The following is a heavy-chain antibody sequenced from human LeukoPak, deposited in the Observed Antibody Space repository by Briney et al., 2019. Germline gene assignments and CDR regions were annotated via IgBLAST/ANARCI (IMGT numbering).Heavy chain of an antibody. Sequence: SETLSLTCIVSGGSISSSGYYWAWIRQSPGKGLEWIGSIYQSGRTYYNPSLKSRVAIYVDMSVNRFSMTLSAVTAADTAVFYCASHRGSSSIDKWGQGTLVAVSS. V-gene: IGHV4-39*01. CDR3: ASHRGSSSIDK. D-gene: IGHD2-15*01. CDR2: IYQSGRT. J-gene: IGHJ4*02. CDR1: GGSISSSGYY.